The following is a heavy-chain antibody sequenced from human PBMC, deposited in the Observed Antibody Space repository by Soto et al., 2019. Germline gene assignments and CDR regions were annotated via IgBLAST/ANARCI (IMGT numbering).Heavy chain of an antibody. CDR2: INAGNGNT. CDR3: ASTMTTALPGYYYYGMDV. J-gene: IGHJ6*02. Sequence: QVQLVQSGAEEKKPGASVKVSCKASGYTFTSYAMHWVRQAPGQRLEWMGWINAGNGNTKYSQKFQGRVTITRDTSASKASIELSSLRSEDTAVYYCASTMTTALPGYYYYGMDVWGQGTTVTVSS. V-gene: IGHV1-3*05. D-gene: IGHD4-4*01. CDR1: GYTFTSYA.